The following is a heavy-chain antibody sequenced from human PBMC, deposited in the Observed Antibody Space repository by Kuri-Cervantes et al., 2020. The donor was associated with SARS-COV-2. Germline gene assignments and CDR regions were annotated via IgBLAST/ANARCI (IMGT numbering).Heavy chain of an antibody. CDR1: GGSFSGYY. CDR2: INHTGST. D-gene: IGHD3-9*01. CDR3: ARRSYYDFFTGYYIPFYMDA. Sequence: SQTLSLTCAVYGGSFSGYYWSWIRQSPGKGLVWIGEINHTGSTNYNPSLKSRVTISVGASKNQFSLKLTSVTAADTAVYYCARRSYYDFFTGYYIPFYMDAWGKGTTVTVSS. J-gene: IGHJ6*03. V-gene: IGHV4-34*01.